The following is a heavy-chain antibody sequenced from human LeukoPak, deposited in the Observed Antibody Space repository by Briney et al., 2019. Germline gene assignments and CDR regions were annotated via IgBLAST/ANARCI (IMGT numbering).Heavy chain of an antibody. CDR2: IIAYNGNT. CDR3: ARDLFPPPDWSSSWYDGWFDP. D-gene: IGHD6-13*01. Sequence: ASVKVSCKASGYTFSNYGISWVRQAPGQGLEWMGWIIAYNGNTNYAQSLRGRVTMTTDTSTSTAYMELRSLRSDDTAVYYCARDLFPPPDWSSSWYDGWFDPWGQGTLVTVSS. J-gene: IGHJ5*02. V-gene: IGHV1-18*01. CDR1: GYTFSNYG.